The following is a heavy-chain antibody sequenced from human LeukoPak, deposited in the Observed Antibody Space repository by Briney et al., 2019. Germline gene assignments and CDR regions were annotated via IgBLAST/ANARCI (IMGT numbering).Heavy chain of an antibody. CDR3: ARVGGHSGTYYDGFDI. CDR2: TYSRSKWYN. D-gene: IGHD1-26*01. J-gene: IGHJ3*02. CDR1: GDSVSSNSAT. Sequence: SQTLSLTRAISGDSVSSNSATWNWIRQSPSRGLEWLGRTYSRSKWYNEYAVSVRSRIIINPDTSKNQFSLQLNSVTPEDTAVYYCARVGGHSGTYYDGFDIWGQGTMVTVSS. V-gene: IGHV6-1*01.